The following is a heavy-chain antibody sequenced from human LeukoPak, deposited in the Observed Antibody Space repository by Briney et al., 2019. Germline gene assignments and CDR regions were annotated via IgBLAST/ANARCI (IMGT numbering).Heavy chain of an antibody. J-gene: IGHJ4*02. D-gene: IGHD2-2*01. Sequence: GGSLRLSCAASGFTFSDYYMSWIRQAPGKGLEWVSYISSSGSTIYYADSVKGRFTISRDNSKNTLYLQMNSLRAEDTAVYYCAKAGRFREYQLPTNSYWDYWGQGTLVTVSS. V-gene: IGHV3-11*01. CDR3: AKAGRFREYQLPTNSYWDY. CDR2: ISSSGSTI. CDR1: GFTFSDYY.